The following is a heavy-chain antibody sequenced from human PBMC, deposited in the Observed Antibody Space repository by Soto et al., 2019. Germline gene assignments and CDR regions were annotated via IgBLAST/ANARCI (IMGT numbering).Heavy chain of an antibody. D-gene: IGHD3-22*01. CDR1: GYTFTSYG. CDR3: ARDWSRYYDSSGLMWFY. J-gene: IGHJ4*02. Sequence: ASVKVSCKASGYTFTSYGISWVRQAPGQGLEWVGWISAHNGDPRYAQNLQGRITMTTDTFTNTAYMELTSLTSDDTAVYYCARDWSRYYDSSGLMWFYWGQGTLVTVSS. V-gene: IGHV1-18*01. CDR2: ISAHNGDP.